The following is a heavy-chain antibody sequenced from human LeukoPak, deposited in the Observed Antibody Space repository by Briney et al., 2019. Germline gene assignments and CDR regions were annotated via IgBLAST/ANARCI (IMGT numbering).Heavy chain of an antibody. CDR2: ISFDGSNK. Sequence: LSLTCAVYGGSFSGYYWSWIRQAPGKGLEWVTIISFDGSNKYYADSVKGRFTISRDNSKNTLYLQMNSLRAEDTAVYYCAKAVLLTALGAFDIWGQGTMVTVSS. V-gene: IGHV3-30*18. J-gene: IGHJ3*02. CDR3: AKAVLLTALGAFDI. D-gene: IGHD2/OR15-2a*01. CDR1: GGSFSGYY.